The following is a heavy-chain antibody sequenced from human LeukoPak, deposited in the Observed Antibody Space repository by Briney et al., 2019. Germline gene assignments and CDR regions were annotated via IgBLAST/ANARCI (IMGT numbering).Heavy chain of an antibody. CDR2: IDTASTYI. V-gene: IGHV3-21*03. CDR1: GFTFSNYE. J-gene: IGHJ4*02. CDR3: ATLGSSGMVHGNLDF. Sequence: PGGSLRLSCAASGFTFSNYEMNWVRQAPGKGLEGFSSIDTASTYIYYADSLKGRFTISRDNAKNSLYLQMNSLRAEDTAMYYCATLGSSGMVHGNLDFWGQGTLVTVSS. D-gene: IGHD3-10*01.